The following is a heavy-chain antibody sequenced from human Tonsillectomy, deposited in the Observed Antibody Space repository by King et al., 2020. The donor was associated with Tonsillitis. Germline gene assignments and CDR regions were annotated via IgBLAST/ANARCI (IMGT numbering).Heavy chain of an antibody. Sequence: LVQSGAEVKKPGASVKVSCKASGYTFTGYYLNWVRQAPGQVLERMGWINPNSGGINSGQKFQGRVTMTRDTSISTAYMELRRLRSDDTAVYYCARDPSTSCYSCYYYGMDVWGQGTTVTVSS. CDR2: INPNSGGI. CDR1: GYTFTGYY. V-gene: IGHV1-2*02. J-gene: IGHJ6*02. D-gene: IGHD2-2*02. CDR3: ARDPSTSCYSCYYYGMDV.